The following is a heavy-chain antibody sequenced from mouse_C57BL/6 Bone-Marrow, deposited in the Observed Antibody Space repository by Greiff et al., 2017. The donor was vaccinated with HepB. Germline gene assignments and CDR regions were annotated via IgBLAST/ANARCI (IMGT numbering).Heavy chain of an antibody. CDR3: TIYYDYDNY. V-gene: IGHV6-3*01. D-gene: IGHD2-4*01. CDR1: GFTFSNYW. J-gene: IGHJ2*01. Sequence: EVQGVESGGGLVQPGGSMKLSCVASGFTFSNYWMNWVRQSPEKGLEWVAQIRLKSDNYATHYAESVKGRFTISRDDSKSSVYLQMNNLRAEDTGIYYCTIYYDYDNYWGQGTTLTVSS. CDR2: IRLKSDNYAT.